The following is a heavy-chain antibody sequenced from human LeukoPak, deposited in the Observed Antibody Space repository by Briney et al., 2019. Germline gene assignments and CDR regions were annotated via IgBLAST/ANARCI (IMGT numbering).Heavy chain of an antibody. CDR3: ANHRVGDYYDSSGKYYFGY. CDR1: GFTFSSYD. J-gene: IGHJ4*02. D-gene: IGHD3-22*01. CDR2: FSGRGGGT. Sequence: GGSLRLSCAAFGFTFSSYDMSWVRQAPGKGLEWVSSFSGRGGGTFYTDFVKGRFTISRDNSKNTLYLQMNSLRAEDTAVYYCANHRVGDYYDSSGKYYFGYWGQGTLVTVSS. V-gene: IGHV3-23*01.